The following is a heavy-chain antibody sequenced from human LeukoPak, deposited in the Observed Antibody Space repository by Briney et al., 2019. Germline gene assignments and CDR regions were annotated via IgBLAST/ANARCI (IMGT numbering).Heavy chain of an antibody. D-gene: IGHD3-3*01. V-gene: IGHV4-34*01. J-gene: IGHJ3*02. CDR3: ARRPFGNGRRFTIFGVVTIYDAFDI. Sequence: SETLSLTCAVYGGSFSGYYWSWIRQPPGKGLEWIGEINHSGSTNYNPSLKSRVTISVDTSKNQFSLKLSSVTAADTAVYYCARRPFGNGRRFTIFGVVTIYDAFDICGQGTMVTVSS. CDR2: INHSGST. CDR1: GGSFSGYY.